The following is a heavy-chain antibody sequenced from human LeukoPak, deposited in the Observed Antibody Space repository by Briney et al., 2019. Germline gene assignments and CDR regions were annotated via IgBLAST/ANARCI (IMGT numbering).Heavy chain of an antibody. Sequence: SETLSLTCAVYGGSFSGYYWSWIRQPPGKGLEWIGEINHSGSTNYNPSLKSRVTISVDTSKNQFSLKLSSVTAADTAVYYCAGVVAFGVVIGGWYYFDYWGQGTLVTVSS. CDR3: AGVVAFGVVIGGWYYFDY. V-gene: IGHV4-34*01. D-gene: IGHD3-3*01. CDR1: GGSFSGYY. CDR2: INHSGST. J-gene: IGHJ4*02.